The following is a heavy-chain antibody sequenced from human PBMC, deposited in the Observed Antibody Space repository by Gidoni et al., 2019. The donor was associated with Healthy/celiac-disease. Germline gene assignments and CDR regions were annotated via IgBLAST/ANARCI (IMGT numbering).Heavy chain of an antibody. V-gene: IGHV1-2*06. CDR2: INPNSGGT. CDR3: ARVGVAARYHSDY. Sequence: QVQLVQAGAEVKKPGDSVQFSCTASRDTFTGYSMHWVRQAPGQGLEWMGRINPNSGGTNYAQKCQGRVTMTRDTSISTAYMELSRLRSDDTAVYYCARVGVAARYHSDYWGQGTLVTVSS. D-gene: IGHD2-15*01. J-gene: IGHJ4*02. CDR1: RDTFTGYS.